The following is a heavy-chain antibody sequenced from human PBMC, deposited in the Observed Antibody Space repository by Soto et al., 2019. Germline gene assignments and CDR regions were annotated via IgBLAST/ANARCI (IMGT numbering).Heavy chain of an antibody. CDR1: GYTFTSYY. Sequence: QVQLVQSGAEVKKPGASVKVSCKAPGYTFTSYYMHWVRQAPGQGLEWMGIINPSGGSTSYAQKFQGRVTMTRDTSTSTVYMELSSLRSEDTAVYYCARDKTTVVTPLAFDIWGQGTMVTVSS. V-gene: IGHV1-46*01. D-gene: IGHD4-17*01. CDR3: ARDKTTVVTPLAFDI. J-gene: IGHJ3*02. CDR2: INPSGGST.